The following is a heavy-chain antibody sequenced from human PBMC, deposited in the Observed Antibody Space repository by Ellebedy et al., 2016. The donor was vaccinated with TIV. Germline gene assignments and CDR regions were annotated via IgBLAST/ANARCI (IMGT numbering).Heavy chain of an antibody. CDR2: IKQDGSQK. J-gene: IGHJ4*02. CDR3: GAGGGWLSDY. D-gene: IGHD6-19*01. CDR1: GFTFSGYW. Sequence: GESLKISCAASGFTFSGYWMTWVRQAPGKGLEWVASIKQDGSQKDYLDTVKGRFTISRDNVKNSLYLHLSSLSAEDTAVYYCGAGGGWLSDYWGQGTLVTVSP. V-gene: IGHV3-7*01.